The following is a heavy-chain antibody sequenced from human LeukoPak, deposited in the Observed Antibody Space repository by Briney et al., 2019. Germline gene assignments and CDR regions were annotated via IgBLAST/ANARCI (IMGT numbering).Heavy chain of an antibody. CDR2: IYYSGST. V-gene: IGHV4-39*01. CDR1: GVSISSSNSY. Sequence: PSETLSLTCTVSGVSISSSNSYWGWIRQPPGKGLEWIGSIYYSGSTYYNPSLKSRVTISVDTSKNQFSLKLSSVTAVDTAVYYCARLYSSGWYDDYWGQGTLVTVSS. D-gene: IGHD6-19*01. J-gene: IGHJ4*02. CDR3: ARLYSSGWYDDY.